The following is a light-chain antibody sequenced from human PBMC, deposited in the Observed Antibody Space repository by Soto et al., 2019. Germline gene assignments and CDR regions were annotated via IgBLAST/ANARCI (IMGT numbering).Light chain of an antibody. Sequence: VLTQPPSASGTPGQRVTISCSGSSSNIGSNTVNWYQQLPGTAPKLLIYSNNQRPSGVPDRFSGSKSGTSASLAISGLQSEDEADYYRAAWDDSLNGYVFGTGTKVTVL. V-gene: IGLV1-44*01. CDR2: SNN. CDR3: AAWDDSLNGYV. J-gene: IGLJ1*01. CDR1: SSNIGSNT.